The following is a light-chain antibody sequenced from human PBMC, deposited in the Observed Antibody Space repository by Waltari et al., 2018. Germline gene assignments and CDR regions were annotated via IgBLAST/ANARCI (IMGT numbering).Light chain of an antibody. CDR3: QQYSSFST. CDR2: MAS. Sequence: DIQMTQSPSTLSASVGDRVTISCRASQSVGTWLAWYQQKPGKAPKLLIYMASTLESGVPSRFSGSGSGTKFTLTISSLQPDDFATYSCQQYSSFSTFGQGTKL. J-gene: IGKJ2*01. CDR1: QSVGTW. V-gene: IGKV1-5*03.